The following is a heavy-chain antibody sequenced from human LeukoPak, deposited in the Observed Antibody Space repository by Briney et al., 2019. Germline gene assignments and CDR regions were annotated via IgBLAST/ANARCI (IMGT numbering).Heavy chain of an antibody. CDR1: GYSFTSYW. V-gene: IGHV5-51*01. J-gene: IGHJ3*01. CDR2: IYPGDSGP. CDR3: GMSGDRVPLQDDVFDV. D-gene: IGHD1-26*01. Sequence: GESLKVSCKGSGYSFTSYWIGWVRQMPGKGLEWMGIIYPGDSGPTYSPSFQGQVTISVDKSINTAYLQWSSLQASDTAMYYCGMSGDRVPLQDDVFDVWGQGTMVTVST.